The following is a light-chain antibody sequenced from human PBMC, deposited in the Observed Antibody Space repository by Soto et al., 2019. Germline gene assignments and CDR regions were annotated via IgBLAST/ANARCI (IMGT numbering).Light chain of an antibody. CDR2: EVT. CDR1: TSDVGGYDY. Sequence: QSALPQPPSASGSPGQSVTISCTGTTSDVGGYDYVSWYQQHPGKAPKLMIYEVTIRPSGVSDRFSGSKSGNTASLTVSGLQAEDEADYYCSSYTGGNPSDVFGTGTKLTVL. V-gene: IGLV2-8*01. CDR3: SSYTGGNPSDV. J-gene: IGLJ1*01.